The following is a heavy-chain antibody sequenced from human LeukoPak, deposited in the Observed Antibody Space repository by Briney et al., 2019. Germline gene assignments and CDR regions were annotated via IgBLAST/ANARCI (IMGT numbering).Heavy chain of an antibody. D-gene: IGHD3-22*01. CDR1: GFTFSSFA. CDR3: ARVVPYYSDSSGYSLDS. V-gene: IGHV3-21*01. CDR2: ISPSSSYI. J-gene: IGHJ4*02. Sequence: GGSLRLSCAASGFTFSSFAINWARQAPGKGLEWVSSISPSSSYIYYADSVNGRFTFSRDNAKNSLYLQMNSLRAEDTAVYYCARVVPYYSDSSGYSLDSWGQGALVTVSS.